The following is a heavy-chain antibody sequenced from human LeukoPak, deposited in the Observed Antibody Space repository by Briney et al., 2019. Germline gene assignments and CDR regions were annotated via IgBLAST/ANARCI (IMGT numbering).Heavy chain of an antibody. V-gene: IGHV4-34*01. Sequence: SETLSLTCAVYIDSFTNYYWNWIRQTPGKGLEWIGEVNDSGGTIYNPSLKSRVTISVDTSKNQFSLKLSSVTAADTAVYYCARRRTVKAVRGPKKDYYMDVWGKGTTVTISS. CDR1: IDSFTNYY. CDR2: VNDSGGT. J-gene: IGHJ6*03. D-gene: IGHD3-10*01. CDR3: ARRRTVKAVRGPKKDYYMDV.